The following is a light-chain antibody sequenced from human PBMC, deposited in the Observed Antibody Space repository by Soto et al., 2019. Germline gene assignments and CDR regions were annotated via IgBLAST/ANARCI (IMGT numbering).Light chain of an antibody. Sequence: QSVLTQPASVSGSPGQSITISCSGTSSDVGGYNYVSWYQQHPGTAPKLMIYNVSNRPSGVSNRFSGSKSGNTASLTISGLQAEDEADYYCSSYTGRSTRVVFGGGTKLTVL. CDR3: SSYTGRSTRVV. CDR1: SSDVGGYNY. CDR2: NVS. J-gene: IGLJ2*01. V-gene: IGLV2-14*03.